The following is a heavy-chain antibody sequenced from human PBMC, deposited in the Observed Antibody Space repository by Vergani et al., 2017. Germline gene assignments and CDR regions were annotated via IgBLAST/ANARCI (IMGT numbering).Heavy chain of an antibody. CDR3: ASSLWFGELVNPFDY. J-gene: IGHJ4*02. D-gene: IGHD3-10*01. Sequence: EVQLVESGGGLVKPGGSLRLSCAASGFTFSSYSMNWVRQAPGKGLEWVSSISSSSSYIYYADSVKGRFTISRDNAKNSLYLKMNSLRAEDTAVYYCASSLWFGELVNPFDYWGQGTLVTVSS. CDR2: ISSSSSYI. V-gene: IGHV3-21*01. CDR1: GFTFSSYS.